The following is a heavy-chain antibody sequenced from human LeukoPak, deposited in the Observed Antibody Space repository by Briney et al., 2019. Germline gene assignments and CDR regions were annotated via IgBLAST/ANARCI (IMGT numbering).Heavy chain of an antibody. CDR1: GYTFTNNG. J-gene: IGHJ4*02. CDR3: ARDPLRIAARQYYFDY. D-gene: IGHD6-6*01. CDR2: IIPIFGTA. V-gene: IGHV1-69*13. Sequence: SVKVSCKASGYTFTNNGISWVRQAPGQGLEWMGGIIPIFGTANYAQKFQGRVTITADESTSTAYMELSSLRSEDTAVYYCARDPLRIAARQYYFDYWGQGTLVTVSS.